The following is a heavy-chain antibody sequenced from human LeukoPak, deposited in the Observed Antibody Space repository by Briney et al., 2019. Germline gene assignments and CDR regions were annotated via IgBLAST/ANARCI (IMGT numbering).Heavy chain of an antibody. V-gene: IGHV4-4*07. D-gene: IGHD2-21*02. CDR3: ARVSVAYCGGDCYLYYFDY. J-gene: IGHJ4*02. CDR1: GGSISSYY. Sequence: PSETLSLTSTVSGGSISSYYWSWIRQPAGKGLEWIGRIYTSGSTNYNPSLKSRVTMSVDTSKNQFSLKLSSVTAADTAVYYCARVSVAYCGGDCYLYYFDYWGQGTLVTVSS. CDR2: IYTSGST.